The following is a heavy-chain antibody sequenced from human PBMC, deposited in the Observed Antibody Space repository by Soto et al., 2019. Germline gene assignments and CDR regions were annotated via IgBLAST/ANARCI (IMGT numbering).Heavy chain of an antibody. Sequence: EVQLLESGGGLVQPGGSLRLSCAASGFTFSSYAMSWVRQAPGKGLEWVSAISGSGGSTYYADSVKGRFTISRDNSKNTRYLQMNSLRAEDTAVDYGAKDPTGTTKDYMAGYWGQGTLVTVSS. V-gene: IGHV3-23*01. J-gene: IGHJ4*02. CDR3: AKDPTGTTKDYMAGY. CDR1: GFTFSSYA. D-gene: IGHD4-17*01. CDR2: ISGSGGST.